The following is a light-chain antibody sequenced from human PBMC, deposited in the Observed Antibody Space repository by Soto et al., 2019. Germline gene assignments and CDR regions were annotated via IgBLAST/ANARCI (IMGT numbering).Light chain of an antibody. V-gene: IGLV2-18*02. CDR3: TSYATGSAYV. J-gene: IGLJ1*01. Sequence: QSVLTKPPSVSGSPGQSVTISCTGTSSDVGGYNRVSWYQQPPGKAPKLLIYDVSNRPSGGSTRFSGSKSGNTASLTISGLQAEDEADYYCTSYATGSAYVFGPGTKLTVL. CDR1: SSDVGGYNR. CDR2: DVS.